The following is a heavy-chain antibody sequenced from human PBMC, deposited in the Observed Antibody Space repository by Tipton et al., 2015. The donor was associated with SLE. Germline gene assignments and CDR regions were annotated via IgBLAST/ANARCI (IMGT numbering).Heavy chain of an antibody. CDR1: NYSINNAYY. J-gene: IGHJ4*02. V-gene: IGHV4-38-2*02. CDR2: IYHSGST. Sequence: GLVKPSETLSLTCAVSNYSINNAYYWDWIRQPPGKGLEWIGSIYHSGSTYYNPSLKSRVTISVDTSKNQFSLKLSSVTAADTAVYYCARDGFDYWGQGTLVTVSS. CDR3: ARDGFDY.